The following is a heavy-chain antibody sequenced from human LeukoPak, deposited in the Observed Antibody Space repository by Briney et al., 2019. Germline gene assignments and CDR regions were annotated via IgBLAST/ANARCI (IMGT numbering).Heavy chain of an antibody. CDR3: ARISSDSISYYDH. V-gene: IGHV3-74*01. CDR2: INSEGGTI. D-gene: IGHD3-22*01. Sequence: GGSLRLSCAASGFTFSTYWMHWVRQAPGKGRVWVSRINSEGGTISYADSVKGRFTISRDNAKNTLFLQMNSLRAEDTAVYYCARISSDSISYYDHRGQGTLVTVSS. CDR1: GFTFSTYW. J-gene: IGHJ4*02.